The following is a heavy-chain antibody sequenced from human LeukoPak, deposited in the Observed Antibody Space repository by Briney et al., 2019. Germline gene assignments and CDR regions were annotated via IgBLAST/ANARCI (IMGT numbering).Heavy chain of an antibody. Sequence: GASVKVSCKASGYTFTSYGISWVRQAPGQGLEWMGWISAYNGNTNYAQKFQGRVTMTRDTSTSTVYLELSSLRSEDTAVYYCARELYSSSIGGVTNWFDPWGQGTLVTVSS. J-gene: IGHJ5*02. CDR2: ISAYNGNT. V-gene: IGHV1-18*01. CDR1: GYTFTSYG. D-gene: IGHD6-13*01. CDR3: ARELYSSSIGGVTNWFDP.